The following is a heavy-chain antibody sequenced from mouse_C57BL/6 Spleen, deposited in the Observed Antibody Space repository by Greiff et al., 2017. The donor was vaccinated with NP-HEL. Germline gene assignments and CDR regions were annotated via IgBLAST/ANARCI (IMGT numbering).Heavy chain of an antibody. V-gene: IGHV2-2*01. CDR1: GFSLTSYG. Sequence: VQLKQSGPGLVQPSQSLSITCTVSGFSLTSYGVHWVRQSPGKGLEWLGVIWSGGSTDYNAAFISRLSISKDNSKSQVFFKMNSLQADDTAIYYCARIGGTRAMDYWGQGTSVTVSS. CDR2: IWSGGST. J-gene: IGHJ4*01. D-gene: IGHD4-1*01. CDR3: ARIGGTRAMDY.